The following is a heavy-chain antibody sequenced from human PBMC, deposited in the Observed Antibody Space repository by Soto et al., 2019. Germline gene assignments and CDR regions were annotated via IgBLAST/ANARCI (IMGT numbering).Heavy chain of an antibody. J-gene: IGHJ3*01. V-gene: IGHV1-8*01. CDR1: GLAFPIDD. D-gene: IGHD3-16*02. Sequence: QVQLVQSGAAVKKPGASVQVSCKASGLAFPIDDIIWVRQTIGQRLVFMGWMNPSGRNTGYAQKFQGRATFTWNTPTSTAYMDLSGLRSEDTAVYYCARYRTKVPVAFDVWGQGTMVTVSS. CDR2: MNPSGRNT. CDR3: ARYRTKVPVAFDV.